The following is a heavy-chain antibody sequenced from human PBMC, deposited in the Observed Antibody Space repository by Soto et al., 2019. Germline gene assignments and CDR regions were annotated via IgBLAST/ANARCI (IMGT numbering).Heavy chain of an antibody. V-gene: IGHV1-69*13. CDR1: GGTFSSYA. CDR2: IIPIFGTA. Sequence: AASVKVSCKASGGTFSSYAISWVRQAPGQGLEWMGGIIPIFGTANYAQKFQGRVTITADESTSTAYMELSSLRSEDTAVYYCARDPEHSSGYYYYGMDVWGQGTTVTVSS. CDR3: ARDPEHSSGYYYYGMDV. J-gene: IGHJ6*02. D-gene: IGHD6-19*01.